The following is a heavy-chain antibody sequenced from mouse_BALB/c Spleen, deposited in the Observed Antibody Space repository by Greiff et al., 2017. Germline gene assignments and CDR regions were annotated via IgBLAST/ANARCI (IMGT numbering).Heavy chain of an antibody. CDR1: GFSFTSYD. CDR3: VRDSVVFNYYAMDY. D-gene: IGHD1-1*02. V-gene: IGHV2-9-2*01. J-gene: IGHJ4*01. Sequence: VQLKESGPGLVAPSQCLSITCTASGFSFTSYDISWIRQPPGKGLEWLGVIWTGGGTNYNSAFMSRLTISKDNSKSQVYLKMNSLQADDTAIYYCVRDSVVFNYYAMDYWGQGTTVTVSS. CDR2: IWTGGGT.